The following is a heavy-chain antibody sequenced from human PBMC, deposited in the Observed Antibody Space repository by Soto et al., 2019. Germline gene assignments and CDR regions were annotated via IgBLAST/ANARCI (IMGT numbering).Heavy chain of an antibody. CDR2: IKSKTDGGTT. CDR3: TTDELATDGY. J-gene: IGHJ4*02. CDR1: GFTFSNAW. Sequence: EMQLVESGGGLVKPGGSLRLSCAASGFTFSNAWMSWVRQAPGKGLEWVGRIKSKTDGGTTDYAAPVKGRFTISRDDSKNPLFLQMNSLETEVTAVYYCTTDELATDGYWGQGTLVTVSS. V-gene: IGHV3-15*01.